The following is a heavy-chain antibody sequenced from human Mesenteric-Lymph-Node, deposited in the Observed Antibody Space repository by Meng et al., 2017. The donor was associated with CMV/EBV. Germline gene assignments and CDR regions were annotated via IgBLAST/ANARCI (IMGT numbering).Heavy chain of an antibody. J-gene: IGHJ4*02. V-gene: IGHV1-69*05. D-gene: IGHD3-3*01. Sequence: SGCTFSSYAISWVRQAPGQVLEWMGGIIPIFGTANYAQKFQGRVTITTDESTSTAYMELSSLRSEDTAVYYCATLPRYDFWSGAYDYWGQGTLVTVSS. CDR2: IIPIFGTA. CDR1: GCTFSSYA. CDR3: ATLPRYDFWSGAYDY.